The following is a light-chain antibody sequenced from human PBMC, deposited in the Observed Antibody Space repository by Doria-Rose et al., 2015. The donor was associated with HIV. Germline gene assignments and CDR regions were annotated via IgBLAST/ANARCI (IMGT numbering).Light chain of an antibody. Sequence: DIQMTQSPSSLSASVGDRVTITCRASQSTGSFLNWYQQKPGKAPKLLIYAASSLQNGVPSRFSGSGSGTDFTLTISSLQPDDFATYYCQHFDKYFSWTFGHGTKVDIK. CDR2: AAS. V-gene: IGKV1-39*01. CDR1: QSTGSF. CDR3: QHFDKYFSWT. J-gene: IGKJ1*01.